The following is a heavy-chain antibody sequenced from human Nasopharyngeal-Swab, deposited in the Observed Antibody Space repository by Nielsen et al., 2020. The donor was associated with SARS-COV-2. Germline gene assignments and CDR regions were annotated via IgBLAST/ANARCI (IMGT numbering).Heavy chain of an antibody. CDR1: GFTPTNYG. D-gene: IGHD6-6*01. CDR3: TRDDGQLGDY. Sequence: GESLKISCAASGFTPTNYGMHWVRQAPGKGLEWAAAISYDGNTEYYADSAKGRFTISRDSAKNALYLEMNSLRAEDTAVYYCTRDDGQLGDYWGQGTLVTVSS. J-gene: IGHJ4*02. V-gene: IGHV3-30*03. CDR2: ISYDGNTE.